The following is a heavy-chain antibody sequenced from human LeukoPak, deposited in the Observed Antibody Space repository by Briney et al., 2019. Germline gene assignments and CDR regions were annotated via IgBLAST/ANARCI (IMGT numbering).Heavy chain of an antibody. Sequence: GGSLRLSCAASGFTFSSYSMNWVRQATGKGLEGVSYISSSSSTIYYADSVKGRFTISRDNAKNSLYLQMNSLRDEDTAVYYCARSYYYDSSGYWYYYGMDVWGQGTTVTVSS. CDR3: ARSYYYDSSGYWYYYGMDV. D-gene: IGHD3-22*01. CDR2: ISSSSSTI. V-gene: IGHV3-48*02. CDR1: GFTFSSYS. J-gene: IGHJ6*02.